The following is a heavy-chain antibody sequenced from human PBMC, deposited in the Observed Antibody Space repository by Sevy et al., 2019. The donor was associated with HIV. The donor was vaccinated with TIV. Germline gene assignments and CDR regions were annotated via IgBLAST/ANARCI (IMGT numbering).Heavy chain of an antibody. J-gene: IGHJ4*02. CDR3: AKLQSGDCSRTSCRDYYFDS. CDR1: GFIFSNYA. V-gene: IGHV3-23*01. CDR2: ISGSGGTT. Sequence: GGSLRLSCATSGFIFSNYAMSWVRQAPGKGLEWVSDISGSGGTTYYADAVRGLFTISRDNSKNTLYLQMDSLRAEDTAVYYCAKLQSGDCSRTSCRDYYFDSWGQGTLVTVSS. D-gene: IGHD2-2*01.